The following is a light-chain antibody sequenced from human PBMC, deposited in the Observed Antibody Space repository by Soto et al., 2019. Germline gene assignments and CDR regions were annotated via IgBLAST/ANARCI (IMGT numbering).Light chain of an antibody. CDR3: HQYGGSPTWT. CDR2: GTS. V-gene: IGKV3-20*01. Sequence: EIVLTQSPGTLSLSPGERATLSCRASQTVSSSYVAWYQQKPGQAPRLLMYGTSTRATGIPDRVSGSGSGTDFSLTISRLEPEDFAVYYCHQYGGSPTWTFGQGTKVENK. CDR1: QTVSSSY. J-gene: IGKJ1*01.